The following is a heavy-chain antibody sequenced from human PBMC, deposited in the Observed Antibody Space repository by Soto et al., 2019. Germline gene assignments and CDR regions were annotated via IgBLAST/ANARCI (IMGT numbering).Heavy chain of an antibody. D-gene: IGHD2-2*02. Sequence: PSETLSLTCAVSGGSISSSNWWSWVRQPPGKGLEWIGEIYHSGSTNYNPSLMSRVNISVDKSKNQFSLKLSSVTAADTAVYYCAREVVVPAAIPRWFDPWGQGTLVTVSS. V-gene: IGHV4-4*02. CDR2: IYHSGST. J-gene: IGHJ5*02. CDR1: GGSISSSNW. CDR3: AREVVVPAAIPRWFDP.